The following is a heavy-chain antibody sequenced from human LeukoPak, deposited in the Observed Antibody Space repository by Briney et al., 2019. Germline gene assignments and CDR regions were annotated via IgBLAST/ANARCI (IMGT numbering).Heavy chain of an antibody. CDR1: GGTFISYA. D-gene: IGHD4-17*01. V-gene: IGHV1-69*05. CDR2: IIPIFGTA. Sequence: SVKVSCKASGGTFISYAISWVRQAPGQGLEWMGRIIPIFGTANYAQKFRGRVMITTDESTSTADVEQSSLRSEDTAVYYCARDRDDTATTGYWGQGTLVTVSS. J-gene: IGHJ4*02. CDR3: ARDRDDTATTGY.